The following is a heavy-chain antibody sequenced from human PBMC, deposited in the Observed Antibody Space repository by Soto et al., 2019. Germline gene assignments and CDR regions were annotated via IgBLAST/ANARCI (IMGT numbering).Heavy chain of an antibody. CDR2: ISSNGGST. J-gene: IGHJ4*02. D-gene: IGHD4-17*01. Sequence: GGSLRLSCAAPGFTFSSYAMHWVRQAPGKGLEYVSAISSNGGSTYYANSVKGRFTISRDNSKNTLYLQMGSLRAEDMAVYYCARESPGLSTVTTLNAYFDYWGQGTLVTVSS. CDR3: ARESPGLSTVTTLNAYFDY. V-gene: IGHV3-64*01. CDR1: GFTFSSYA.